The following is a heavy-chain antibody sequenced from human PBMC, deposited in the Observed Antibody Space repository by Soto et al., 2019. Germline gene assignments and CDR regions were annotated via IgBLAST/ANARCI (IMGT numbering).Heavy chain of an antibody. CDR1: GFTFSSYS. Sequence: EVQLVESGGGRVKPGGSLRLSCAASGFTFSSYSLNWVRQAPGRGLEWVSSITPSSSYMFYADSVKGRFTISRDYANNSLYLQMNSLRVEDTAVYYCAREGSWHEFDYWGQGTLVTVSS. D-gene: IGHD6-13*01. CDR3: AREGSWHEFDY. V-gene: IGHV3-21*06. CDR2: ITPSSSYM. J-gene: IGHJ4*02.